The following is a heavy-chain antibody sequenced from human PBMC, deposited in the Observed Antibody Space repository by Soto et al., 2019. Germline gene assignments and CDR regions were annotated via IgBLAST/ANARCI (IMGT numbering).Heavy chain of an antibody. CDR3: ARDALRWEFFSWFDP. CDR1: GFTFSSYA. D-gene: IGHD3-10*01. V-gene: IGHV3-30-3*01. CDR2: ISYDGSNK. Sequence: GGSLRLSCAASGFTFSSYAMHWVHQAPGKGLEWVAVISYDGSNKYYADSVKGRFTISRDNSKNTLYLQMNSLRAEDTAVYYCARDALRWEFFSWFDPWGQGTLVTVSS. J-gene: IGHJ5*02.